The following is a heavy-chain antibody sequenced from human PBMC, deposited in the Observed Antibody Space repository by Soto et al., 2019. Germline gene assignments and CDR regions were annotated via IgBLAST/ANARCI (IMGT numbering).Heavy chain of an antibody. CDR2: ISAYNGNT. V-gene: IGHV1-18*01. D-gene: IGHD5-12*01. CDR1: GYTFTSYG. Sequence: ASVKVSCKASGYTFTSYGISWVRQAPGQGLEWMGWISAYNGNTNYAQKLQGRVTMTTDTSTSTAYMELRSLRSDDTAVYYCARRGVDILLYHYMDVWGKGTTVTVSS. CDR3: ARRGVDILLYHYMDV. J-gene: IGHJ6*03.